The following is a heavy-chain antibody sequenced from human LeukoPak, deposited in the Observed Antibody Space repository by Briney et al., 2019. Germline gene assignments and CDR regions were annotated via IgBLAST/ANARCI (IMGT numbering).Heavy chain of an antibody. CDR3: ARADDFGDYDC. V-gene: IGHV3-48*03. CDR2: ISSSGSTI. Sequence: GGSLRLSCAASGFTFSSYEMNWVRQAPGKGLEWVSYISSSGSTIYYADSVKGRFTISRDNSKNTVYLQMNSLKADDAAVYYCARADDFGDYDCWGQGTLVTVSS. J-gene: IGHJ4*02. CDR1: GFTFSSYE. D-gene: IGHD4-17*01.